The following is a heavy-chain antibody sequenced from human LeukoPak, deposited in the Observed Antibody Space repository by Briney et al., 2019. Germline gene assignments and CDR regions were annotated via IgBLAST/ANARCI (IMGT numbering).Heavy chain of an antibody. D-gene: IGHD1-1*01. CDR2: INRSGSA. J-gene: IGHJ4*02. CDR3: ARAHYGTASPAGGL. V-gene: IGHV4-34*01. Sequence: SETLSLTCAVYSGSLSGYYWSWIRQPPGRGLEWIGEINRSGSANYNPSLKSRVTVSVDTSKSQFSLKLSSVTAADTAVYYCARAHYGTASPAGGLWGQGTLVTVSS. CDR1: SGSLSGYY.